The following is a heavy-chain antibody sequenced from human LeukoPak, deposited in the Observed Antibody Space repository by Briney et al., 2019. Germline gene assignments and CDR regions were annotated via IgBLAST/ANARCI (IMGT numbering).Heavy chain of an antibody. J-gene: IGHJ4*02. CDR2: INPNSGGT. CDR3: ARVTDRSAAEDY. Sequence: GASVKVSCKASGYTFTGYYMHWVRQAPGQGLEWMGWINPNSGGTNYAQKFQGRVTMTRDTSISTAYMELSRLRSEDTAVYYCARVTDRSAAEDYWGQGTLVTVSS. V-gene: IGHV1-2*02. CDR1: GYTFTGYY. D-gene: IGHD6-13*01.